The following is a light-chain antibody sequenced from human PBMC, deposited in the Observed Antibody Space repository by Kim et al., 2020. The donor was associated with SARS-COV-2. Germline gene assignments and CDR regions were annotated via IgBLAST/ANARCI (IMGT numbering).Light chain of an antibody. V-gene: IGKV1D-12*01. CDR2: AAS. J-gene: IGKJ4*01. CDR1: QGVYNG. Sequence: SVGDRVTITCRASQGVYNGVAWYQQKPGTAPKLLIFAASTLQSGVPSRFSGSGSDTEFTLTISSLQPEDSAIYYCQQGNSFLGSTFGGGTKVDIK. CDR3: QQGNSFLGST.